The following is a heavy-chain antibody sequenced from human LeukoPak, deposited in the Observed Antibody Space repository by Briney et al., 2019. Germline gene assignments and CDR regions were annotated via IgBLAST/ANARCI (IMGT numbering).Heavy chain of an antibody. D-gene: IGHD3-3*01. CDR3: ARGLEWPGKPTLVSDY. J-gene: IGHJ4*02. CDR1: GFTFRTHW. CDR2: IKQDGSEK. V-gene: IGHV3-7*03. Sequence: GGSLRLSCAASGFTFRTHWMRWVRQAPGKGLEWVANIKQDGSEKYFVDSVKGRFTISRDNAKNSLGLQMNSLRVEDTAVYYCARGLEWPGKPTLVSDYWGQGTLVTVSS.